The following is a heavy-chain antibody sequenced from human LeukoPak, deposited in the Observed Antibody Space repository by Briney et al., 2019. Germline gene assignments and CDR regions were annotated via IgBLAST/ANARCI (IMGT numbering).Heavy chain of an antibody. CDR1: GGTFSSYA. Sequence: GSVKVSCKASGGTFSSYAISWVRQAPGQGLGWMGWISAYNGNTNYAQKLQGRVTMTTDTSTSTAYMELRSLRSDDTAVYYCARVGSGWYVLDYWGQGTLVTVSS. D-gene: IGHD6-19*01. J-gene: IGHJ4*02. CDR2: ISAYNGNT. V-gene: IGHV1-18*01. CDR3: ARVGSGWYVLDY.